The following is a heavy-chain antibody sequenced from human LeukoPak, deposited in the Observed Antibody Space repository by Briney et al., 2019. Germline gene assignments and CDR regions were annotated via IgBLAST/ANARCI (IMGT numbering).Heavy chain of an antibody. J-gene: IGHJ4*02. Sequence: GGSLRLSCAASGFTFSSYAMSWVRQAPGKGLEWVSVISGSGGSTYYVDSVKGRFTISRDNSKNTLYLQMNSLRAEDTAVYYCAKDDGSGWTAFDYWGQGTLVTVSS. CDR3: AKDDGSGWTAFDY. CDR1: GFTFSSYA. V-gene: IGHV3-23*01. CDR2: ISGSGGST. D-gene: IGHD6-19*01.